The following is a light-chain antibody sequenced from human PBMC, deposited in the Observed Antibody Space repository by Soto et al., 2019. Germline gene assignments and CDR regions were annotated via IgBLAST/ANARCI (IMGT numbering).Light chain of an antibody. CDR2: DVS. J-gene: IGLJ3*02. CDR1: SRDVGSYNY. Sequence: QSVLTQPASVSGSPGQSITISCTGTSRDVGSYNYVSWYQQRPGKAPRLMIYDVSDRPSGISIRFSGSKSGNTASLTISGLQAEDEADYFCSSYTSNSTVVFGGGTKLTVL. CDR3: SSYTSNSTVV. V-gene: IGLV2-14*01.